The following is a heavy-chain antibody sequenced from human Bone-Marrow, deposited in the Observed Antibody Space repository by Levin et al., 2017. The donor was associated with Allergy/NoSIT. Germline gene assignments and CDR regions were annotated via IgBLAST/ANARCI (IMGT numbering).Heavy chain of an antibody. D-gene: IGHD6-13*01. J-gene: IGHJ4*02. CDR2: IWYDGSNK. CDR3: AREGTGYSTLQY. CDR1: GFTFSSYG. V-gene: IGHV3-33*01. Sequence: GGSLRLSCAASGFTFSSYGMHWVRQAPGKGLEWVAVIWYDGSNKYYADSVKGRFTISRDNSKNTLYLQMNSLRAEDTAVYYCAREGTGYSTLQYWGQGTLVTVSS.